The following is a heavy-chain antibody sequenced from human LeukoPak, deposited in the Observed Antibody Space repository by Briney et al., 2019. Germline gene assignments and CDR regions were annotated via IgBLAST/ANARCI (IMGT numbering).Heavy chain of an antibody. D-gene: IGHD5-24*01. CDR2: IYYSGST. Sequence: SETLSLTCTVSGGSISSSSYYWGWIRQPPGKGLEWIGSIYYSGSTYYNPSLKSRVTISVDTSKNQFSLKLSSVTAADTAVYYCARVGLQMATTDYWGQGTLVTVSS. CDR3: ARVGLQMATTDY. V-gene: IGHV4-39*07. CDR1: GGSISSSSYY. J-gene: IGHJ4*02.